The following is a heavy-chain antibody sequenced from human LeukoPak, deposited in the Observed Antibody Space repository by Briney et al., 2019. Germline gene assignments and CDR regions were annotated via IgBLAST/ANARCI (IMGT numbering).Heavy chain of an antibody. V-gene: IGHV3-21*01. J-gene: IGHJ3*02. D-gene: IGHD3-3*01. CDR1: GFTFSSYS. CDR2: ISSSSSYI. CDR3: ARAQFFGVVIAEHDAFDI. Sequence: GGSLRLSCAASGFTFSSYSMNWVRQAPGKGLEWVSSISSSSSYIYYADSVKGRFTISRDSAKNSLYLQMNSLRAEDTAVYYCARAQFFGVVIAEHDAFDIWGQGTMVTVSS.